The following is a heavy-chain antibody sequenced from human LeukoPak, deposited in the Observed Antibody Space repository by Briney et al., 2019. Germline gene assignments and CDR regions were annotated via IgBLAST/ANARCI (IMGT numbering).Heavy chain of an antibody. D-gene: IGHD2-2*01. CDR2: ISGSGGST. CDR1: GFTFSSYA. J-gene: IGHJ4*02. Sequence: GGSLRLSCAASGFTFSSYAMSWVRQAPGKGLEWVSAISGSGGSTYYADSVKGRFTISRDNSKNTLYLQMNSLRAEDTAVYYCASSSGVHCSSTSCYLNYWGQGPLVTVSS. CDR3: ASSSGVHCSSTSCYLNY. V-gene: IGHV3-23*01.